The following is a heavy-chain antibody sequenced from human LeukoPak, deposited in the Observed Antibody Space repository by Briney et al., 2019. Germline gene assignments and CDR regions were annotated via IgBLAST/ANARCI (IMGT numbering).Heavy chain of an antibody. V-gene: IGHV5-51*01. D-gene: IGHD2-15*01. CDR3: ARQRGCSGGSCYAEFDY. CDR1: GHSFTTHW. CDR2: IYPDDSDI. J-gene: IGHJ4*02. Sequence: GESLKISCQGSGHSFTTHWIGWVRQMPGKGLEWMGIIYPDDSDIRYSPPFQGQVTISADRSISTAYLQWSSLKASDTAMYYCARQRGCSGGSCYAEFDYRGQGTPVTVSS.